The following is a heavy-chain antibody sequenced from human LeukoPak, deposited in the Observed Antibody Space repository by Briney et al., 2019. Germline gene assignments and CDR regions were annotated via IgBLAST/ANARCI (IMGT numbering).Heavy chain of an antibody. Sequence: GESLKISCKGSGYSFTSYWIGWVRPMPGKGLEWMGIIYPGDSDTRYSPSFQGQVTISADKSISTAYLQWSSLKASDTAMYYCARSRGVPINYYDSSGYLDYWGQGTLVTVSS. J-gene: IGHJ4*02. V-gene: IGHV5-51*01. CDR3: ARSRGVPINYYDSSGYLDY. CDR2: IYPGDSDT. CDR1: GYSFTSYW. D-gene: IGHD3-22*01.